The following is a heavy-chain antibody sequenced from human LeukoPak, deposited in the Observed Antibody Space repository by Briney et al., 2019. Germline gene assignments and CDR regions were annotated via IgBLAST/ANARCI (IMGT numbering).Heavy chain of an antibody. Sequence: SETLSLTCTVSGGSISSYYWSWIRQPPGKGLEWIGYIYYSGSTNYNPSLKSRVTISVYTSKNQFSLKLSSVTAADTAVYYCAREKYDFWSGYLHNWFDPWGQGTLVTVSS. D-gene: IGHD3-3*01. J-gene: IGHJ5*02. V-gene: IGHV4-59*01. CDR2: IYYSGST. CDR1: GGSISSYY. CDR3: AREKYDFWSGYLHNWFDP.